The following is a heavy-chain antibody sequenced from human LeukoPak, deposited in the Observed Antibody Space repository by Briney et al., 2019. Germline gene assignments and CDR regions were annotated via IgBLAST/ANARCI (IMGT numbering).Heavy chain of an antibody. CDR2: INSDGSST. CDR3: ARAQYYDSTTAGGMDV. J-gene: IGHJ6*02. CDR1: GFTFSTYW. D-gene: IGHD3-22*01. Sequence: GGSLRLSCAASGFTFSTYWMYWVRQAPGKGLVWVSRINSDGSSTKNADSVKGRFATSRDNAKNSLYLQMNSLRAEDTAVYYFARAQYYDSTTAGGMDVWGQGTTVTVSS. V-gene: IGHV3-74*03.